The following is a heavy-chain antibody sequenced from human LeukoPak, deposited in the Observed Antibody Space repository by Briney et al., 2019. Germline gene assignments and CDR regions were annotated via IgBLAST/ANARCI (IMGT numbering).Heavy chain of an antibody. J-gene: IGHJ4*02. Sequence: ASLKVSCKASGYTFTSYYMHWVRQAPGQGLEWMGIINPSGGSTSYAQKFQGRVTMTRDTSTSTVYMELSSLRSEDTAVYYCARAYSTMIVVVITDFDYWGQGTLVTVSS. D-gene: IGHD3-22*01. CDR1: GYTFTSYY. CDR2: INPSGGST. V-gene: IGHV1-46*01. CDR3: ARAYSTMIVVVITDFDY.